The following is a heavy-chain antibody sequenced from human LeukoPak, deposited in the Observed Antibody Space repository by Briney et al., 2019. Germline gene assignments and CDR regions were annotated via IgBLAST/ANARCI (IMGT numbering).Heavy chain of an antibody. Sequence: SQTLSLTCAISGDSVSSNSVTWNWIRRSPSRGLEWLGRTYYRSTWYNDYAVSVRGRITVNPDTSKNQFSLHLNSVTPEDMAVYYCARRLTQYDCFDPWGQGILVTVSS. J-gene: IGHJ5*02. CDR1: GDSVSSNSVT. CDR3: ARRLTQYDCFDP. V-gene: IGHV6-1*01. D-gene: IGHD2-2*01. CDR2: TYYRSTWYN.